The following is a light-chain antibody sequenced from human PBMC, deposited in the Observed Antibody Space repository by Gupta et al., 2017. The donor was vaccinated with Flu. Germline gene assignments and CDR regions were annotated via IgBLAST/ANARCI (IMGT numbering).Light chain of an antibody. Sequence: ITSSGTGTSSDSGSYNVVSWYQQHRGNAPKLMIYEVSKRPSGVSNRFSGSKSGNTASLTISGLQAEDEADYYYCSYASSSTLVFGGGTKLTVL. J-gene: IGLJ3*02. V-gene: IGLV2-23*02. CDR3: CSYASSSTLV. CDR1: SSDSGSYNV. CDR2: EVS.